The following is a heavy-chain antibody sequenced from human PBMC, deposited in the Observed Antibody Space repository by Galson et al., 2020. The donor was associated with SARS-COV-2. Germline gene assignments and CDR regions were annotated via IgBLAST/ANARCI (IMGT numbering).Heavy chain of an antibody. CDR1: GFTFSSYG. Sequence: GESLKISCAASGFTFSSYGMHWVRQAPGKGLEWVAVISYDGSNKYYADSVKGRFTISRDNSKNTLYLQMNSLRAEDTAVYYCAKGGYHYGDYVGLGSGYFQHWGQGTLVTVSS. D-gene: IGHD4-17*01. V-gene: IGHV3-30*18. CDR3: AKGGYHYGDYVGLGSGYFQH. CDR2: ISYDGSNK. J-gene: IGHJ1*01.